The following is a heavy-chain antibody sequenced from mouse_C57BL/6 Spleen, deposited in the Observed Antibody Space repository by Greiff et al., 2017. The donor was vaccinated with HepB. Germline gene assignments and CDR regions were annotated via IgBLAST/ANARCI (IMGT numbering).Heavy chain of an antibody. Sequence: DVKLQESGAELVRPGASVKLSCTASGFNIKDDYMHWVKQRPEQGLEWIGWIDPENGDTEYASKFQGKATITADTSSNTAYLQLSSLTSEDTAVYYCTTGTPYAMDYWGQGTSVTVSS. CDR3: TTGTPYAMDY. V-gene: IGHV14-4*01. J-gene: IGHJ4*01. CDR1: GFNIKDDY. CDR2: IDPENGDT. D-gene: IGHD3-3*01.